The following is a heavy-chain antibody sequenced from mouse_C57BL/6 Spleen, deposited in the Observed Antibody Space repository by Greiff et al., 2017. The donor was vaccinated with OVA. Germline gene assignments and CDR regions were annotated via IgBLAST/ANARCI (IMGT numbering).Heavy chain of an antibody. J-gene: IGHJ3*01. Sequence: VQLQQSGAELVKPGASVKLSCTASGYTFTEYTIHWVKQRSGQGLEWIGWFYPGSGSIKYNEKFKDKATLTADKSSSTVYMELSRLTSEDSAVYFWARHEGLYYGSSSWFAYWGQGTLVTVSA. D-gene: IGHD1-1*01. CDR3: ARHEGLYYGSSSWFAY. CDR2: FYPGSGSI. V-gene: IGHV1-62-2*01. CDR1: GYTFTEYT.